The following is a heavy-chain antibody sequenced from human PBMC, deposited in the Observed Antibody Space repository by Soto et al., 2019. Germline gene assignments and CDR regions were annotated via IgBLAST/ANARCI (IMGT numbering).Heavy chain of an antibody. Sequence: EVQLLESGGGLVQPGGSQRLSCAASGFTFSSYAMSWVRQGPGKGLEWVTLISGSCGVKDYADSVNGRFTVSRDNSKNTMYLELNSLPAGATAIYYCAKIHSGSSEDAFDVWGQGTVVTVSS. J-gene: IGHJ3*01. V-gene: IGHV3-23*01. CDR1: GFTFSSYA. CDR3: AKIHSGSSEDAFDV. D-gene: IGHD6-19*01. CDR2: ISGSCGVK.